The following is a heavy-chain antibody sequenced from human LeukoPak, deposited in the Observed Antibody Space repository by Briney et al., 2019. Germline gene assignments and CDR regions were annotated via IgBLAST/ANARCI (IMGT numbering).Heavy chain of an antibody. Sequence: PSETLSLTCTVSGGSISSSSYYWGWIRQPPGKGLEWIGSIYYSGTAYYNRSLKSRVTISVDTSKNQFSLKLSSVTAADTAVYYCARGRYLTTGGGAAAGFLDYWGQGTVITVSS. J-gene: IGHJ4*02. CDR3: ARGRYLTTGGGAAAGFLDY. CDR1: GGSISSSSYY. V-gene: IGHV4-39*07. CDR2: IYYSGTA. D-gene: IGHD6-13*01.